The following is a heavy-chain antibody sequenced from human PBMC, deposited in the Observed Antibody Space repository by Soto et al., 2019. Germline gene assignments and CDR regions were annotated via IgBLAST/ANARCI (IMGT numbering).Heavy chain of an antibody. V-gene: IGHV3-53*01. D-gene: IGHD5-12*01. CDR1: GFTVGSNY. Sequence: EVQLVESGGGLIQPRGSLRLSCTASGFTVGSNYMSWVRQAPGKGLEWVSLTYRGGDTYYANSVKGRFTISRDNSKNTLYLQMSSLRADDTAVYYCARGCSGYRSGCDYYNGMDVWGQGTTVTVSS. J-gene: IGHJ6*02. CDR3: ARGCSGYRSGCDYYNGMDV. CDR2: TYRGGDT.